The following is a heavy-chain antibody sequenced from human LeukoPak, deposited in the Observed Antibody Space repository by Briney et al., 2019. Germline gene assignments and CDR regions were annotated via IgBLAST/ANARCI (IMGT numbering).Heavy chain of an antibody. J-gene: IGHJ4*02. CDR1: GGSIGSYY. Sequence: PSETLSLTCIVSGGSIGSYYWSWIRQPPGKGLEWIGYIYYSGSTNYNPSLKSRVTMSVDTSKNQFSLKLSSVTAADTAVYYCARVSNGVFDYWGQGTLVTVSS. V-gene: IGHV4-59*12. CDR2: IYYSGST. CDR3: ARVSNGVFDY.